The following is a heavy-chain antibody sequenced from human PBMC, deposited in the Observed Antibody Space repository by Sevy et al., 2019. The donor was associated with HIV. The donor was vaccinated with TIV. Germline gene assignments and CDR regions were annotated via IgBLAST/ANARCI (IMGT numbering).Heavy chain of an antibody. CDR2: IRSKAYGGTT. CDR1: GFTFGDYA. V-gene: IGHV3-49*03. CDR3: TRALPGYSSGWYIGTFDI. J-gene: IGHJ3*02. D-gene: IGHD6-19*01. Sequence: GSLRLSCTASGFTFGDYAMSWFRQAPGKGLEWVGFIRSKAYGGTTEYAASVKGRFTISRDDSKSIAYLQMNSLKTEDTAVYYCTRALPGYSSGWYIGTFDIWGQGTMVTVSS.